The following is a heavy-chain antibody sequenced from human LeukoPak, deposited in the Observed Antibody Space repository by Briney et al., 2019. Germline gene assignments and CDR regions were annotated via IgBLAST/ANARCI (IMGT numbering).Heavy chain of an antibody. CDR3: ARDTYYYYDSSGQTDY. CDR2: ISGSGGKT. J-gene: IGHJ4*02. Sequence: GGSLRLSCAASGFTFSSYSMNWVRQAPGKGLEWVSSISGSGGKTYYADSVKGRFTISRDNSQNTVYLQMNSLRPEDSAMYYCARDTYYYYDSSGQTDYWGQGTLVTVSS. CDR1: GFTFSSYS. V-gene: IGHV3-23*01. D-gene: IGHD3-22*01.